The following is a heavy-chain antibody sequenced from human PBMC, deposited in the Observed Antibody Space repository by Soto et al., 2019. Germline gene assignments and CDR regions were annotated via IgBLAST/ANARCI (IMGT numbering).Heavy chain of an antibody. CDR1: GGSFSGYY. Sequence: SETLSLTCAVYGGSFSGYYWSWIRQPPGKGLEWIGEINHSGSTNYNPSLKSRVIISVDTSKNQFSLKLSSVTAADTAVYYCARVAAAAAYWGQGTLVTVSS. V-gene: IGHV4-34*01. CDR3: ARVAAAAAY. D-gene: IGHD2-15*01. J-gene: IGHJ4*02. CDR2: INHSGST.